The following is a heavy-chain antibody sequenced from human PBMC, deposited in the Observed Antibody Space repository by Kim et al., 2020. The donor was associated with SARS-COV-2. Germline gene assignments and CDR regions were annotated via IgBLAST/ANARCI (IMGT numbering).Heavy chain of an antibody. CDR3: ARAADFTSGPGWYFDL. J-gene: IGHJ2*01. CDR2: INTKTGNP. V-gene: IGHV7-4-1*02. CDR1: GYIFTSYA. D-gene: IGHD5-12*01. Sequence: ASVKVSCKASGYIFTSYAMNWVRQAPGQGLQWMGWINTKTGNPRYAQDFTGGLVFSLDTTVNTAYLQITSLRGDDNAVYYCARAADFTSGPGWYFDLWGRGTLVTVSS.